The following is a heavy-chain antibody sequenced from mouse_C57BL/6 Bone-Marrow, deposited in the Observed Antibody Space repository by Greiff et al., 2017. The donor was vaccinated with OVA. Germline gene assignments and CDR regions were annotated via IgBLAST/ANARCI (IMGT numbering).Heavy chain of an antibody. J-gene: IGHJ1*03. CDR2: IWSGGST. CDR3: ARRGSSYWYFDV. CDR1: GFSLTSYG. V-gene: IGHV2-2*01. Sequence: QVQLQQSGPGLVQPSQSLSITCTVSGFSLTSYGVHWVRQSPGKGLEWLGVIWSGGSTDYNAAFISRLSISKDNSKSQVFFKMSSLQADDTAIYYCARRGSSYWYFDVWGTGTTVTVSS.